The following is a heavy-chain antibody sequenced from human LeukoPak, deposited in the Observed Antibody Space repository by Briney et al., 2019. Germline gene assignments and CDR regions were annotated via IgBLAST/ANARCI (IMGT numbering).Heavy chain of an antibody. V-gene: IGHV3-21*01. Sequence: PGGSLRLSCAASGFTFSSYAMNWVRQAPGKGLEWVSSITTTTSDTYYADSVKGRFTISRDNAKNSLYLQMNSLRAEDTAVYYCAWAVAGTLGYYFDYWGQGTLVTVSS. CDR2: ITTTTSDT. CDR3: AWAVAGTLGYYFDY. CDR1: GFTFSSYA. J-gene: IGHJ4*02. D-gene: IGHD6-19*01.